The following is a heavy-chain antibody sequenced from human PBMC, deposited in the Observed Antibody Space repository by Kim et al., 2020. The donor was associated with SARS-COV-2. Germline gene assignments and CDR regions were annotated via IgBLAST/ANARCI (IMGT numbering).Heavy chain of an antibody. V-gene: IGHV3-33*01. CDR1: GFTFSSYG. CDR3: ARGKLPLLTVTTSVGAFDI. J-gene: IGHJ3*02. CDR2: IWYDGSNK. D-gene: IGHD4-17*01. Sequence: GGSLRLSCAASGFTFSSYGMHWVRQAPGKGLEWVAVIWYDGSNKYYADSVKGRFTISRDNSKNTLYLQMNSLRAEDTAVYYCARGKLPLLTVTTSVGAFDIWGQGTMVTVSS.